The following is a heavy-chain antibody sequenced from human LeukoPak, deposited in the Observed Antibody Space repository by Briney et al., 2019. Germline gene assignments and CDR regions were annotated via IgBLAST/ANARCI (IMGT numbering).Heavy chain of an antibody. CDR1: GFTFSSYA. J-gene: IGHJ4*02. CDR3: AKARLMFGVAEFDY. CDR2: ISGSGGST. D-gene: IGHD3-3*01. V-gene: IGHV3-23*01. Sequence: GGSLRLSCAASGFTFSSYAMSWVRQAPGKGLEWVSAISGSGGSTYYADSVKGRFTISRDNSKNTLYLQMNSLRAEDTAVHYCAKARLMFGVAEFDYWGQGTLVTVSS.